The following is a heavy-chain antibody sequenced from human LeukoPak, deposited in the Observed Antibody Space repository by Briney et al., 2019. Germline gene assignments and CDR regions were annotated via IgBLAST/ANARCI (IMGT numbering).Heavy chain of an antibody. D-gene: IGHD6-19*01. J-gene: IGHJ4*02. V-gene: IGHV1-2*04. CDR2: INPNSGGT. CDR1: GYTFTGYY. Sequence: ASVKVSCKASGYTFTGYYMHWVRQAPGQGLEWMGWINPNSGGTNYAQKFQGWVTMTRDTSINTAYMELSRLRSDDTAVYYCARDGVAGKGGDYWGQGTLVTVSS. CDR3: ARDGVAGKGGDY.